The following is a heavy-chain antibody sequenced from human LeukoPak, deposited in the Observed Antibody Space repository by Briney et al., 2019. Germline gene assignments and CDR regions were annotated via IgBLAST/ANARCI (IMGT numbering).Heavy chain of an antibody. CDR3: ARGAYIAAAHSWFDP. CDR2: ISAYNGNT. D-gene: IGHD6-13*01. V-gene: IGHV1-18*01. J-gene: IGHJ5*02. CDR1: GYTFTSYG. Sequence: ASVKVSCKASGYTFTSYGISWVRQAPGQGLEWMGWISAYNGNTNYAQKLQGRVTMTTDTSTSTAYMELRSLRSDDTAVYYCARGAYIAAAHSWFDPWGQGTLVTVSS.